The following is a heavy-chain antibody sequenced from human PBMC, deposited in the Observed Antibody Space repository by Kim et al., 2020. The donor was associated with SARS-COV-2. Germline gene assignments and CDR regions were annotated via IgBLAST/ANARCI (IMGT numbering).Heavy chain of an antibody. D-gene: IGHD2-15*01. Sequence: GGSLRLSCAASGFTFSSYAMSWVRQAPGKGLEWVSAISGIGGSTYYADSVKGRFTISRDNSKNTLYLQMNSLGADDTAVHYCARGYCSGGSCYHYQYFDYWGQGTLVTVSS. CDR1: GFTFSSYA. CDR3: ARGYCSGGSCYHYQYFDY. V-gene: IGHV3-23*01. J-gene: IGHJ4*02. CDR2: ISGIGGST.